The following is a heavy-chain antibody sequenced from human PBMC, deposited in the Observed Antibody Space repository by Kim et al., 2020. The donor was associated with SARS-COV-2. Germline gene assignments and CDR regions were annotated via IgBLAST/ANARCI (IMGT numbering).Heavy chain of an antibody. CDR3: ARGLRATSSGWSLEPSGDY. D-gene: IGHD6-19*01. CDR2: INHSGST. V-gene: IGHV4-34*01. Sequence: SETLSLTCAVYGGSFSGYYWSWIRQPPGKGLEWIGEINHSGSTNYNPSLKSRVTISVDTSKNQFSLKLSSVTAADTAVYYCARGLRATSSGWSLEPSGDYWGQGTLVTVSS. CDR1: GGSFSGYY. J-gene: IGHJ4*02.